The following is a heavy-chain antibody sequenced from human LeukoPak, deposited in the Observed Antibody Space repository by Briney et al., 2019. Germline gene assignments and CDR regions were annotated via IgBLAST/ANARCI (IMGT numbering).Heavy chain of an antibody. D-gene: IGHD2-21*01. CDR2: IIPIFGTA. J-gene: IGHJ6*03. V-gene: IGHV1-69*01. CDR3: ARDPGEVIADYYYYMDV. CDR1: GGTFSSYA. Sequence: SVKVSCKASGGTFSSYAISWVRQAPGQGLEWMGGIIPIFGTANYAQKFQGRVTITADESTSTAYMELSSLRPEDTAVYYCARDPGEVIADYYYYMDVWGKGTTVTVSS.